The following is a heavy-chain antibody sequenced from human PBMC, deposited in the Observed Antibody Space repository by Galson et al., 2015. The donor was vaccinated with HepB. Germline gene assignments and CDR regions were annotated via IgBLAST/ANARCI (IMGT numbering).Heavy chain of an antibody. J-gene: IGHJ6*03. CDR2: INSDGSST. Sequence: SLRLSCAASGFTFSSYWMHWVRQAPGKGLVWVSRINSDGSSTSYADSVKGRFTISRDNAKNTLYLQMNSLRAEDTAVYYCARGEYYDFWSGYSPYYYYYMDVWGKGTTVTVSS. V-gene: IGHV3-74*01. CDR1: GFTFSSYW. CDR3: ARGEYYDFWSGYSPYYYYYMDV. D-gene: IGHD3-3*01.